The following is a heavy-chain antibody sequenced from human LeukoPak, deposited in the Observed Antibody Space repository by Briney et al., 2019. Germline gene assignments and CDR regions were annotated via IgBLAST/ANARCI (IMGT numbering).Heavy chain of an antibody. J-gene: IGHJ3*02. CDR2: VYTDGTST. D-gene: IGHD3-3*01. CDR1: GFTFSNYW. Sequence: GGSLRLSCAASGFTFSNYWMHWVRQAPGKGLVSVSRVYTDGTSTSYADSVKGRFTISRDNPKNTLYLQMNSLRAEDTAIYYCARGSFLEYLSPEDAFDIWGQGTLVTVSS. V-gene: IGHV3-74*01. CDR3: ARGSFLEYLSPEDAFDI.